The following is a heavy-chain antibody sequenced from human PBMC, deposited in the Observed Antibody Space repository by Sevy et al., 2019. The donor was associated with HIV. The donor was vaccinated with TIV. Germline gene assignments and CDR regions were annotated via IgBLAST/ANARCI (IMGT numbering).Heavy chain of an antibody. Sequence: SETLSLTCTVSGGSISSYYWSWIRQPAGKGLEWIGRIYTSGSTNYYPSLKSRDTMSVDTSKNQFSLKLSSVTAADTAVYYCARGGVVDGMDAWGQRTTVTVSS. V-gene: IGHV4-4*07. CDR2: IYTSGST. CDR3: ARGGVVDGMDA. J-gene: IGHJ6*02. CDR1: GGSISSYY. D-gene: IGHD3-3*01.